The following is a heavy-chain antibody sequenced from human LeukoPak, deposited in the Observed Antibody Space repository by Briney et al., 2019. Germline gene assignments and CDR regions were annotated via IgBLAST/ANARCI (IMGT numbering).Heavy chain of an antibody. Sequence: SETLSLTCTVSGGSISSSSYYWGWIRQPPGKGLEWIGSIYYSGSTYYNPSLKSRVTISVDTSKNQFSLKLSSVTAADTAVYYCARDVGVGPHPMDVWGKGTTVTVSS. V-gene: IGHV4-39*07. CDR1: GGSISSSSYY. D-gene: IGHD3-10*01. CDR2: IYYSGST. J-gene: IGHJ6*04. CDR3: ARDVGVGPHPMDV.